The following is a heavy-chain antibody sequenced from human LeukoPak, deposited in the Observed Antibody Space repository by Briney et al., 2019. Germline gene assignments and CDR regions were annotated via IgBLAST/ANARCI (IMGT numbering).Heavy chain of an antibody. Sequence: GGSLRLSCAASGFTFSSYSMNWVRQAPGKGLEWVSTIGTSNAGTYYADSVKGRFTISRDNPRNTLYLHMTSLRAEDTAIYYCAKHLHLWASFDSWGQGTLVTVSS. CDR3: AKHLHLWASFDS. CDR2: IGTSNAGT. V-gene: IGHV3-23*01. J-gene: IGHJ4*02. D-gene: IGHD5-18*01. CDR1: GFTFSSYS.